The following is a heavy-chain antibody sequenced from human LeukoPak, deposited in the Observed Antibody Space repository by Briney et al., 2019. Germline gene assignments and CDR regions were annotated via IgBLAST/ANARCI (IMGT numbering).Heavy chain of an antibody. Sequence: GASVKVSCKASGYTFTGYYMHWVRQAPGQGLEWMGRINPNSGGTNYAQKFQGRVTMTRDTSISTAYMEPSRLRSGDTAVYYCARDPAGNTAMVGGGGYWGQGTLVTVSS. CDR2: INPNSGGT. D-gene: IGHD5-18*01. CDR3: ARDPAGNTAMVGGGGY. J-gene: IGHJ4*02. V-gene: IGHV1-2*06. CDR1: GYTFTGYY.